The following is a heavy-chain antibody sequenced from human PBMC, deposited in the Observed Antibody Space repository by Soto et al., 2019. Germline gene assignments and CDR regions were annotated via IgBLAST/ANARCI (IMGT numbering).Heavy chain of an antibody. Sequence: PGGSLRLSCAASGFPFSTYAMTWVRQAPGKGLEWVSAISGSGGSTYYADSVRGRFTISRDNSKNTLYLQMNSLRAEDTALYSCATPPWGSLSLLDYWGKGTLVTVS. V-gene: IGHV3-23*01. CDR1: GFPFSTYA. CDR3: ATPPWGSLSLLDY. J-gene: IGHJ4*02. CDR2: ISGSGGST. D-gene: IGHD3-16*01.